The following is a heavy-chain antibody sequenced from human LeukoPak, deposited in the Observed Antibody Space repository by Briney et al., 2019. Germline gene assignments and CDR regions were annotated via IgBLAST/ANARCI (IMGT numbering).Heavy chain of an antibody. D-gene: IGHD4-23*01. CDR1: GGSISSYY. Sequence: PSETLSLTCSVSGGSISSYYWSWIRQPPGKGLEWIGYIHYTGSTNYNPSLKSRVTISVDTSKNQFSLKLSSVTAADTAVYYCAREGGYSPTVVTPGFDYWGQGTLVTVSS. CDR2: IHYTGST. J-gene: IGHJ4*02. CDR3: AREGGYSPTVVTPGFDY. V-gene: IGHV4-59*01.